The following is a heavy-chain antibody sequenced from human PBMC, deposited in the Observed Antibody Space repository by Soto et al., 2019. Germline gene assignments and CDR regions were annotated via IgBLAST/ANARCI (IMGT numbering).Heavy chain of an antibody. CDR2: ISYDGSNK. J-gene: IGHJ4*02. D-gene: IGHD2-15*01. CDR1: GFTFSSYA. CDR3: AKDEVAGAYCSGGSCYLIDC. V-gene: IGHV3-30*18. Sequence: QVQLVASGGGVVQPGRSLSLSCAGSGFTFSSYAMHWVRQAPGKGLEWVAVISYDGSNKYYTDSVKGRFTISRDNSKNRLYLQMNILRPEDTAVYYCAKDEVAGAYCSGGSCYLIDCWGQGTLVTVSS.